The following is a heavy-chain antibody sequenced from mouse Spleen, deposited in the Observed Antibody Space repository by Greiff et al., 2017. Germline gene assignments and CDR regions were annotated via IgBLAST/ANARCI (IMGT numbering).Heavy chain of an antibody. J-gene: IGHJ1*01. CDR1: GYSFTGYY. CDR3: ASRTTGNYWYFDV. CDR2: INPSTGGT. D-gene: IGHD4-1*01. V-gene: IGHV1-42*01. Sequence: EVKLVEPGPELVKPGASVKISCKASGYSFTGYYMNWVKQSPEQSLEWIGEINPSTGGTNYNEKFKSKATLTVDKSSSTAYMQLKSLTSEDSAVYYWASRTTGNYWYFDVWGAGTTVTVSS.